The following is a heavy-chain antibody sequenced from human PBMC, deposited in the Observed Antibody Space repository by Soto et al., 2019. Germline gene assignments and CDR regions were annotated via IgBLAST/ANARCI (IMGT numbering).Heavy chain of an antibody. J-gene: IGHJ4*02. D-gene: IGHD1-1*01. CDR2: ISSSSSYI. Sequence: GGSLRLSCAASGFTFSSYSMNWVRQAPGKGLEWVSSISSSSSYIYYADSVKGRFTISRDNAKNSLYLQMNSLRAEDTAVYYCARGLPTGTEAVHARNDYWGQGT. CDR1: GFTFSSYS. V-gene: IGHV3-21*01. CDR3: ARGLPTGTEAVHARNDY.